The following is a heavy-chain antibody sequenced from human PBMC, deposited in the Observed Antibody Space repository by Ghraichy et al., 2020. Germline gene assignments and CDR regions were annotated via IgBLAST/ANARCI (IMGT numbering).Heavy chain of an antibody. CDR3: ARGGGQYYYDSSGYSHFDY. Sequence: SETLSLTCTVSGGSISSSSYYWGWIRQPPGKGLEWIGSIYYSGSTYYNPSLKSRVTISVDTSKNQFSLKLSSVTAADTAVYYCARGGGQYYYDSSGYSHFDYWGQGTLVTVSS. J-gene: IGHJ4*02. V-gene: IGHV4-39*07. CDR1: GGSISSSSYY. CDR2: IYYSGST. D-gene: IGHD3-22*01.